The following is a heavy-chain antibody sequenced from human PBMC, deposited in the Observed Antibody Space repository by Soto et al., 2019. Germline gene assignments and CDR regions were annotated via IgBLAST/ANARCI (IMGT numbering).Heavy chain of an antibody. CDR1: GFSLSSYG. CDR2: IGYDARNE. CDR3: AREIGYSSTWPSY. J-gene: IGHJ4*02. Sequence: QVQLVESGGGVVQPGRSLRLSCATSGFSLSSYGMHWVRQAPGKGLEWVAVIGYDARNEYYADSVRGRFIISRDNSKGTLYLQMNSLRVEDTAVYYCAREIGYSSTWPSYWGQGTLVTVSS. D-gene: IGHD6-13*01. V-gene: IGHV3-33*01.